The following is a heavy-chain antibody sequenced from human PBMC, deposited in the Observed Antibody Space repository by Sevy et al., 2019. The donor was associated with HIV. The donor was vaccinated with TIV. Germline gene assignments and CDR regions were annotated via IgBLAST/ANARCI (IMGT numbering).Heavy chain of an antibody. CDR2: IYHSGST. D-gene: IGHD3-22*01. CDR1: GGSISSGGYS. CDR3: ARGHYDSSGYFDY. J-gene: IGHJ4*02. V-gene: IGHV4-30-2*01. Sequence: SETLSLTCAVSGGSISSGGYSWSWIRQPPGKGLEWIGYIYHSGSTYYNPSLKSRVTISVDRSKNQFSLKLSSVTAAETAVYYCARGHYDSSGYFDYWGQGTLVTVSS.